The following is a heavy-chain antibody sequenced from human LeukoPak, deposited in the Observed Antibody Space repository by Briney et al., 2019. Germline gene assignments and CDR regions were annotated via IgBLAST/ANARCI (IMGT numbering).Heavy chain of an antibody. CDR3: ASTGNYYDSSGSALSGYYGMDV. J-gene: IGHJ6*02. V-gene: IGHV3-21*01. Sequence: GGSLRLSCAASGFAFSSYSMNWVRQAPGKGLEGVASISSSSSYIYYADSLKGRFTISRDNAKNSLYLQMNSLGAEDTAVYSCASTGNYYDSSGSALSGYYGMDVWGQGTTVTVSS. D-gene: IGHD3-22*01. CDR2: ISSSSSYI. CDR1: GFAFSSYS.